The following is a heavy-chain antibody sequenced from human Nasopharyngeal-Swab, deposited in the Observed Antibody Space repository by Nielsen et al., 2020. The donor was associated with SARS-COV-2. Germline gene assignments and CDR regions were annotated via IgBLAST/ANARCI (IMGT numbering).Heavy chain of an antibody. CDR3: ARAVAGTYYYYGMDV. J-gene: IGHJ6*02. V-gene: IGHV5-51*01. D-gene: IGHD6-19*01. CDR2: IYPGDSDT. Sequence: VRQMPGKGLEWMGIIYPGDSDTRYSPSFQGQVTISADKSISTAYLQWSGLKASDIAMYYCARAVAGTYYYYGMDVWGQGTTVTVSS.